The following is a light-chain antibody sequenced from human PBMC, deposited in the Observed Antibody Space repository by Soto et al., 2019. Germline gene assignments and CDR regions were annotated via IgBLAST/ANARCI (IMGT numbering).Light chain of an antibody. V-gene: IGLV1-51*02. J-gene: IGLJ1*01. CDR3: GTWNSSLSVYV. CDR1: SSNIGNNY. Sequence: QSVLTQPPSVSAAPGQKVTISCSGSSSNIGNNYVSWYQQLPGTAPKLLIYENNKRPSGIPDRFSGSKSGTSATLGITGLQTGYEADYYCGTWNSSLSVYVFGTGTKVPVL. CDR2: ENN.